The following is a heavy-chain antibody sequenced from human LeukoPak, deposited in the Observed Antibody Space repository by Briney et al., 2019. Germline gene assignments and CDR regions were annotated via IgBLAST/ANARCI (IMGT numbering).Heavy chain of an antibody. J-gene: IGHJ4*02. Sequence: GGSLRLSCAASGFTFDDYGMSWVRQAPGKGLEWVSGINWNGGSTGYADSVKGRFTISRDNAKNSLYLQMNSLRAEDTALYYCARVHCSSTSCPGDYWGQGTLVIVSS. CDR3: ARVHCSSTSCPGDY. CDR2: INWNGGST. CDR1: GFTFDDYG. V-gene: IGHV3-20*04. D-gene: IGHD2-2*01.